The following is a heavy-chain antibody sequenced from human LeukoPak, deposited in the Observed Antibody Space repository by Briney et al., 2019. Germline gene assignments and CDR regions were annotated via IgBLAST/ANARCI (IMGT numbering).Heavy chain of an antibody. Sequence: PGGSLRLSCGASGFTVSSNYMTWVRQAPGKGLEWVSAVYSGGSTYYADSVKGRFTISRDNSKNTLYLQMNNLRAEDTAVYYCAGISPWGQGTLVTVSS. CDR1: GFTVSSNY. J-gene: IGHJ4*02. CDR2: VYSGGST. V-gene: IGHV3-66*01. CDR3: AGISP.